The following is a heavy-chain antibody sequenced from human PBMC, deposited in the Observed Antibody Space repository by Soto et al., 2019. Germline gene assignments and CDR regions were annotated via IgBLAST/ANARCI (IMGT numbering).Heavy chain of an antibody. Sequence: ASVKVSCKASGGTFSSYTISWVRQAPGQGLEWMGRIIPILGIANYAQKFQGRVTITADKSTSTAYMELSSLRSEDTAVYYCASSLNLRIAVAVGGFDYWGQGTLVTVSS. J-gene: IGHJ4*02. V-gene: IGHV1-69*02. D-gene: IGHD6-19*01. CDR3: ASSLNLRIAVAVGGFDY. CDR1: GGTFSSYT. CDR2: IIPILGIA.